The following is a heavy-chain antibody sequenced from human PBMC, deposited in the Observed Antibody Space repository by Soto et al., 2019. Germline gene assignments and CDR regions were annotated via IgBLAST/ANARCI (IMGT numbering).Heavy chain of an antibody. CDR1: GGSISSYY. J-gene: IGHJ4*02. Sequence: SETLSLTWTVSGGSISSYYWSWIRQPPGKGLEWIGYIYYSGSTNYNPSLKSRVTISVDTSKNQFSLKLSSVTAADTAVYYCARQYYDILTGYRIRFDYWGQGTLVTVS. D-gene: IGHD3-9*01. CDR2: IYYSGST. CDR3: ARQYYDILTGYRIRFDY. V-gene: IGHV4-59*08.